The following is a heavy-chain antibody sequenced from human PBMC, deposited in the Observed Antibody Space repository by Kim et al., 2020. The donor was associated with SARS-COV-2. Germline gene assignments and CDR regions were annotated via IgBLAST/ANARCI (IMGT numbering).Heavy chain of an antibody. V-gene: IGHV3-9*01. D-gene: IGHD3-22*01. J-gene: IGHJ5*01. CDR1: GFPFDDYA. CDR2: ISWKSDKI. Sequence: GGSLRLSFAASGFPFDDYAMHWVRQVPGKGLEWVSGISWKSDKIEYADAVKGRFTISRDNAKNALYLQMNSLRVEDTSLYYCAKQHYYYDSRGPLDSWGQGTLVTVSS. CDR3: AKQHYYYDSRGPLDS.